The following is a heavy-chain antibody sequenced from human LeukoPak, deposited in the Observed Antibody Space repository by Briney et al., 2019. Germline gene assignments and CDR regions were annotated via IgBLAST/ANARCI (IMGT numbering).Heavy chain of an antibody. CDR2: ISSSGSTI. CDR3: ARDYRYCSGGSCSTREAFDI. Sequence: PGGSLRLSCAASGFTFSDYYMSWIRQAPGKGLEWVSYISSSGSTIYYADSVKGRFTISRDNAKNSLYLQMNSLRAEDTAVYYCARDYRYCSGGSCSTREAFDIWGQGTMVTVSS. J-gene: IGHJ3*02. CDR1: GFTFSDYY. V-gene: IGHV3-11*01. D-gene: IGHD2-15*01.